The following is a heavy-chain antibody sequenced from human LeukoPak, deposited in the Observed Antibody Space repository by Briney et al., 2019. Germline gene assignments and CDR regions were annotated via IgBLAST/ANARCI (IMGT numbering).Heavy chain of an antibody. CDR3: ARTTAATGTAPLDY. CDR1: GYTFTIYY. CDR2: INPNSGGT. Sequence: ASVKVSCRASGYTFTIYYIHWVRQAPGQGLEWMGWINPNSGGTNYAQTFEGRVTMTRDTSISTAYMELTGLRSDGTAVYSCARTTAATGTAPLDYWGQGTLVTVSS. V-gene: IGHV1-2*02. J-gene: IGHJ4*02. D-gene: IGHD1-1*01.